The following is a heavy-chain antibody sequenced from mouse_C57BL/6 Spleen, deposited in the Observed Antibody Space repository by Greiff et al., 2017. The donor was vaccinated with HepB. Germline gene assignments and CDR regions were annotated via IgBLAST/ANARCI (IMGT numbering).Heavy chain of an antibody. CDR3: ASPITTVVDWYFDV. Sequence: VQLQQSGPELVKPGASVKISCKASGYTFTDYYMNWVKQSHGKSLEWIGDINPNNGGTSYNQKFKGKATLTVDKSSSTAYMELRSLTSEDSAVYYCASPITTVVDWYFDVWGTGTTVTVSS. D-gene: IGHD1-1*01. CDR2: INPNNGGT. V-gene: IGHV1-26*01. J-gene: IGHJ1*03. CDR1: GYTFTDYY.